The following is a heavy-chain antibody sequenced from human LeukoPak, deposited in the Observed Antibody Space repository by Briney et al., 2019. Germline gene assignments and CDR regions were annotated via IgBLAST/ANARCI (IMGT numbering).Heavy chain of an antibody. V-gene: IGHV5-51*01. CDR3: ARLTVRGYYDSSGYPSDAFDI. CDR1: GYIFTSCS. J-gene: IGHJ3*02. D-gene: IGHD3-22*01. CDR2: IYPGDSDT. Sequence: PGAALQISCKGSGYIFTSCSIGWGRRMPGKGLEGMGIIYPGDSDTRYSPSFQGQVTISADKSISTAYLQWSSLKALDTAMYYCARLTVRGYYDSSGYPSDAFDIWGQGTMVTVSS.